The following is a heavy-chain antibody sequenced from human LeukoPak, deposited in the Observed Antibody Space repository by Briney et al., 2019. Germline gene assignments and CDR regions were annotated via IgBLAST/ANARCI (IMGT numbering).Heavy chain of an antibody. Sequence: KSGGSLRLSCAASGFTFSSYSMNWVRQAPGKGLEWVSSISSSSNYIYYADSVKGRFTISRDNSKNTLYLQMNSLRAEDTAVYYCARNYDILTGLYYFDYWGQGTLVTVSS. V-gene: IGHV3-21*04. CDR3: ARNYDILTGLYYFDY. J-gene: IGHJ4*02. CDR1: GFTFSSYS. CDR2: ISSSSNYI. D-gene: IGHD3-9*01.